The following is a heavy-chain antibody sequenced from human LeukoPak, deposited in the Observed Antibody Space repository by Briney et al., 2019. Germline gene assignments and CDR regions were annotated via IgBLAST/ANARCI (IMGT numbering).Heavy chain of an antibody. CDR1: GDSSSNNIYY. Sequence: PSETLSLTCTVSGDSSSNNIYYWGWIRQPPGRGLEWIGSIDYSGSTYYNPSLKSRATISVDMSKNQFCLKLSSMTAADTAVYYCARVRVHAFDIWGQGTMVTVSS. CDR2: IDYSGST. V-gene: IGHV4-39*07. J-gene: IGHJ3*02. CDR3: ARVRVHAFDI.